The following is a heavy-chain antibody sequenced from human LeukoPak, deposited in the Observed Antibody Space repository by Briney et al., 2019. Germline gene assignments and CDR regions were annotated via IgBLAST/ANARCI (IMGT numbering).Heavy chain of an antibody. V-gene: IGHV3-48*03. D-gene: IGHD6-13*01. CDR2: ISSSGSI. CDR3: ARALPSSWYYFDY. CDR1: GFTLISYE. J-gene: IGHJ4*02. Sequence: GGSLRLSCAASGFTLISYEMNCVRQAPGKGLEWVSYISSSGSIYYADSVKGRFTISRDNAKNSLYLQMNSLRAEDTAVYYCARALPSSWYYFDYWGQGTLVTVSS.